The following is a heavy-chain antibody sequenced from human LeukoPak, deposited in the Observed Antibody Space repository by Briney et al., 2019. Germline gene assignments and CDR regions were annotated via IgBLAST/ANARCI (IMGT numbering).Heavy chain of an antibody. D-gene: IGHD2-21*02. V-gene: IGHV1-8*01. Sequence: ASVKVSCKASGYTFTSYDINWVRQATGQGLEWMGWMNPNSGNTGYAQKFQGRATMTRNTSISTAYMELSSLRSEDTAVYYCARGPVGVVTTGGSWFDPWGQGTLVTVSS. J-gene: IGHJ5*02. CDR2: MNPNSGNT. CDR1: GYTFTSYD. CDR3: ARGPVGVVTTGGSWFDP.